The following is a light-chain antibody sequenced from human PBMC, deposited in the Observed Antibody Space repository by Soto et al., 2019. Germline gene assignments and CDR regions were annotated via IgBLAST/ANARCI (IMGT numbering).Light chain of an antibody. V-gene: IGLV2-14*01. CDR1: SSDVGGYNY. CDR2: EVN. J-gene: IGLJ3*02. Sequence: QSVLTQPDSVSGSLGQSITISCTGSSSDVGGYNYVSWYQQHPGKAPKLMIYEVNNRPSGVSNRFSGSKSGNTASLTISGLQAEDDADYYCSSFTSSSTQVLGGGTKVTV. CDR3: SSFTSSSTQV.